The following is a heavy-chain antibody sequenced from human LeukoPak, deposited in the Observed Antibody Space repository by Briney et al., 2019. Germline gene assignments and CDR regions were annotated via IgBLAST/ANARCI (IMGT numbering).Heavy chain of an antibody. Sequence: ASVTVSCKASGYTFTSYYMHWLRQAPGQGLEWMGIINPSGGSPNYAQQFQGRVTMTRDTSTSTVYMELSSLRSEDTAVYYCARVALSYCSSTSCYWFDPWGQGTLVTVSS. CDR3: ARVALSYCSSTSCYWFDP. CDR2: INPSGGSP. D-gene: IGHD2-2*01. V-gene: IGHV1-46*03. J-gene: IGHJ5*02. CDR1: GYTFTSYY.